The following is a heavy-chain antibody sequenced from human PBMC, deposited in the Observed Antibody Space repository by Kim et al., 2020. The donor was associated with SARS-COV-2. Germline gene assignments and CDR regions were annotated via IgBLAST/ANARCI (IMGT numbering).Heavy chain of an antibody. CDR3: AREGGQWFGELLPNWFDP. J-gene: IGHJ5*02. Sequence: SVKVSCKASGGTFSSYAISWVRQAPGQGLEWMGGIIPIFGTANYAQKFQGRVTITADESTSTAYMELSSLRSEDTAVYYCAREGGQWFGELLPNWFDPWGQGTLVTVSS. CDR2: IIPIFGTA. V-gene: IGHV1-69*13. CDR1: GGTFSSYA. D-gene: IGHD3-10*01.